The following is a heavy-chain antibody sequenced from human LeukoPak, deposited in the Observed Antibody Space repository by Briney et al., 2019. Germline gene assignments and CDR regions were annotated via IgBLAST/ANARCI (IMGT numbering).Heavy chain of an antibody. J-gene: IGHJ5*02. V-gene: IGHV1-18*01. CDR2: ISAYNGNT. CDR1: GYTFTSYG. CDR3: AANNWDP. Sequence: ASVKVSCKASGYTFTSYGISWVRQAPGQGLEWMGWISAYNGNTNYAQKLQGRVTITRDTSASTAYMELSSLRSEDTAVYYCAANNWDPWGQGTLVTVSS.